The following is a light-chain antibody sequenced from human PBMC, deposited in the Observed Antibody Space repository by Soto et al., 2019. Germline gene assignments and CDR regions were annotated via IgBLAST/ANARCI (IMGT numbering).Light chain of an antibody. V-gene: IGKV1-33*01. J-gene: IGKJ2*01. CDR3: QQYDNPMYT. CDR2: DAS. Sequence: DNPMTQSPSSLSASVGDRVTITCQASQDISNYLNWYQQKPGKAPKLLIYDASNLETGVPSRFSGSGSGTDFTFTISSLQPEDIATYYCQQYDNPMYTFGQGTKLEIK. CDR1: QDISNY.